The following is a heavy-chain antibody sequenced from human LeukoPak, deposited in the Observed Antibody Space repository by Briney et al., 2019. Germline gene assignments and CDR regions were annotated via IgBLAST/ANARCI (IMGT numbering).Heavy chain of an antibody. CDR3: AREWGYSPGYYGMDV. J-gene: IGHJ6*02. D-gene: IGHD5-18*01. CDR1: GFTFSSYW. Sequence: GGSLRLSCAASGFTFSSYWMSWVRQAPGKGLEWVANIKQDGSEKYYVDSVKGRFTISRDNAKNSLSLQMNSLRAEDTAVYYCAREWGYSPGYYGMDVWGQGTTVTVSS. CDR2: IKQDGSEK. V-gene: IGHV3-7*05.